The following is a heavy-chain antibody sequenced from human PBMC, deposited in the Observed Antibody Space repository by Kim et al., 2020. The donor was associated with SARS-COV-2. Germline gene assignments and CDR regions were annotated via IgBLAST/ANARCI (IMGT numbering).Heavy chain of an antibody. CDR3: ARGGEFSYYDSSGYYPFDY. Sequence: GRFTISRDNSKHTLYLQMNSLRAEDTAVYYCARGGEFSYYDSSGYYPFDYWGQGTLVTVSS. J-gene: IGHJ4*02. D-gene: IGHD3-22*01. V-gene: IGHV3-53*01.